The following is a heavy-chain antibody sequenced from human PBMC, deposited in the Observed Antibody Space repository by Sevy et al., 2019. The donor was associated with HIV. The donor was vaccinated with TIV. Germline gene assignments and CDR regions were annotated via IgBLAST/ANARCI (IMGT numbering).Heavy chain of an antibody. D-gene: IGHD6-13*01. CDR1: GFTFSSYW. V-gene: IGHV3-7*04. J-gene: IGHJ4*02. CDR3: ARGLGRSDGY. CDR2: INQDGSEK. Sequence: GGSLRLSCAASGFTFSSYWMHWVRQAPGKGLEWVANINQDGSEKDDVDSVKGRFTMSRDNAKNTVFLQMNSLRAEDTAVDYCARGLGRSDGYWGQGTLVTVSS.